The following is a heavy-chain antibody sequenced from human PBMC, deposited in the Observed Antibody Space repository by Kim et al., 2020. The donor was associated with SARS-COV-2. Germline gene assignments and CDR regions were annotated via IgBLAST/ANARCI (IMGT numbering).Heavy chain of an antibody. CDR1: GFTFSDHY. D-gene: IGHD3-10*01. J-gene: IGHJ6*02. CDR3: ARVGLLWFGELPHYGMDV. V-gene: IGHV3-72*01. CDR2: TRNKANSYTT. Sequence: GGSLRLSCAASGFTFSDHYMDWVRQAPGKGLEWVGRTRNKANSYTTEYAASVKGRFTISRDDSKNSLYLQMNSLKTEDTAVYYCARVGLLWFGELPHYGMDVWGQGTTVTVSS.